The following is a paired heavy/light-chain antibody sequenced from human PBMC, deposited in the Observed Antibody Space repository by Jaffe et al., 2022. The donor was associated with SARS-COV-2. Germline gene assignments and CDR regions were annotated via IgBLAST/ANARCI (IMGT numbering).Heavy chain of an antibody. D-gene: IGHD6-13*01. CDR2: ISGSGGST. V-gene: IGHV3-23*01. Sequence: EVQLLESGGGLVQPGGSLRLSCAASGFTFSSYAMSWVRQAPGKGLEWVSAISGSGGSTYYADSVKGRFTISRDNSKNTLYLQMNSLRAEDTAVYYCAKLVVYSSSWGAPGGLNYYFDYWGQGTLVTVSS. J-gene: IGHJ4*02. CDR1: GFTFSSYA. CDR3: AKLVVYSSSWGAPGGLNYYFDY.
Light chain of an antibody. CDR2: AAS. CDR3: QQANSFLIT. CDR1: QGISSW. V-gene: IGKV1-12*01. Sequence: DIQMTQSPSSVSASVGDRVTITCRASQGISSWLAWYQQKPGKAPKLLIYAASSLQSGVPSRFSGSGSGTDFTLTISSLQPEDFATYYCQQANSFLITFGQGTRLEIK. J-gene: IGKJ5*01.